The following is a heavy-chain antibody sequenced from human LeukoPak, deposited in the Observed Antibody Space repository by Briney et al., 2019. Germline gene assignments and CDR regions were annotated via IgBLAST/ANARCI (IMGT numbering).Heavy chain of an antibody. CDR3: ARIYYGSGSYYNSIDY. J-gene: IGHJ4*02. CDR1: GFAFSNYA. V-gene: IGHV3-48*01. CDR2: ISTSSRTI. Sequence: GGSLRLSCAASGFAFSNYAMNWVRQAPGKGLEWVSYISTSSRTIFYADSVKGRFTISRDNAKNSLYLQMNSLRAEDTAVYYCARIYYGSGSYYNSIDYWGQGTLVTVSS. D-gene: IGHD3-10*01.